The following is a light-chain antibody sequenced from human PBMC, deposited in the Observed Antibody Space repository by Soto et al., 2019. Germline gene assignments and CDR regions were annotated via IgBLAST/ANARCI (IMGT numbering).Light chain of an antibody. CDR2: EVT. CDR1: SGDIGSYNR. V-gene: IGLV2-14*01. CDR3: SSYKNINTRACV. J-gene: IGLJ1*01. Sequence: QSVLTQPASVSGSPGQSITISCTGTSGDIGSYNRVSWYQQHPGKAPKLIIYEVTDRPSGVSNRFSGSKSGNTASLTISGLQAEDEAEYYCSSYKNINTRACVFGTGTKLTAL.